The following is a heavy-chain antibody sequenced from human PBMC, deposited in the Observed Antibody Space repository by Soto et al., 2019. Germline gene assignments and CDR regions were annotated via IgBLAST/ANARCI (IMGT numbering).Heavy chain of an antibody. Sequence: EVQLLESGGGLVQPGGSVRLSCAASGLTFGNYAMSWVRQAPGKGLEWVSAISGDSGRTYYADSVKGRFTISRDNSKNTLYLQMNTLRAEDTAVYYCAVTPNCGRDCSAASYWYFDIWGSGTLVTVSS. CDR2: ISGDSGRT. CDR1: GLTFGNYA. CDR3: AVTPNCGRDCSAASYWYFDI. J-gene: IGHJ2*01. V-gene: IGHV3-23*01. D-gene: IGHD2-21*02.